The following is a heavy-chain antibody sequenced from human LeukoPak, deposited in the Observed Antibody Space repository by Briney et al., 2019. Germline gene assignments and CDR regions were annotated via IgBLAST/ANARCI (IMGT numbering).Heavy chain of an antibody. D-gene: IGHD1-20*01. CDR2: IYYSGST. J-gene: IGHJ4*02. V-gene: IGHV4-39*01. CDR1: GGSISSTSYY. Sequence: SETLSLTCTVSGGSISSTSYYWGWIRQPPGKGLEWIGSIYYSGSTYYNPSLKSRVTISVDTSKNQFSLKVSSVAAADTAVYYCARAYDWNEDFYDYWGQGTLVKVSS. CDR3: ARAYDWNEDFYDY.